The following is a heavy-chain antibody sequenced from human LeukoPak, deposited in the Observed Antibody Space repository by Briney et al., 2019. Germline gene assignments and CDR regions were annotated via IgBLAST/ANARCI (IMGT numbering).Heavy chain of an antibody. J-gene: IGHJ6*02. CDR2: ISAYNGNT. CDR1: GYTFTSYG. D-gene: IGHD6-13*01. CDR3: ARDIGYSSSWYHLDYYGMDV. V-gene: IGHV1-18*01. Sequence: ASVKVSCKASGYTFTSYGISWVRQAPAQGLEWMGWISAYNGNTNYAQKLQGRVTMTTDTSTSTAYMELRSLRSDDTAVYYCARDIGYSSSWYHLDYYGMDVWGQGTTVTVSS.